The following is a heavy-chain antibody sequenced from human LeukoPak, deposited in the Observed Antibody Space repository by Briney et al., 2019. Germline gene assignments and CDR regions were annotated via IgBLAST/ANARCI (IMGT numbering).Heavy chain of an antibody. CDR2: IYHSGST. Sequence: SETLSLTCAVSGYSISSGYYWGWIRQPPGKGLEWIGSIYHSGSTYYNPSLKSRVTISVDTSENQFSLKLSSVTAADTAVYYCARVLAGYSGYVDYWGQGTLVTVSS. CDR1: GYSISSGYY. J-gene: IGHJ4*02. V-gene: IGHV4-38-2*01. CDR3: ARVLAGYSGYVDY. D-gene: IGHD1-26*01.